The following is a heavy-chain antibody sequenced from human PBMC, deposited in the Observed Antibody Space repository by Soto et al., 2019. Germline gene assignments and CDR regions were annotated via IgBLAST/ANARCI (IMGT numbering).Heavy chain of an antibody. Sequence: QVQLVQSGAEVKKPGASVKVSCKASGYTFTSYGISWVRQAPGQGLEWMGWISAYNGNTNYAQKLQGRVTMTTDTPTSTAYMELRSLRSDDTAVYYCARDPLVVAATQYYYYYYMDVWGKGTTVTVSS. CDR3: ARDPLVVAATQYYYYYYMDV. V-gene: IGHV1-18*01. J-gene: IGHJ6*03. D-gene: IGHD2-15*01. CDR2: ISAYNGNT. CDR1: GYTFTSYG.